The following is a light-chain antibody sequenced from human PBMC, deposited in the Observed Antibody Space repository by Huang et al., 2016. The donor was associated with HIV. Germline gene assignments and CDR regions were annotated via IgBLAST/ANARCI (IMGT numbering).Light chain of an antibody. V-gene: IGKV3-11*01. J-gene: IGKJ2*01. Sequence: VLTQSPATLSLSPGARATLSCRASQSLSSYLAWYQQKPGQPPRLLIYDASTRATGIPARFSGSGSGTDFTLTISSLEPEDFAVYYCQQRSSWLPYTFGQGTKLEI. CDR1: QSLSSY. CDR3: QQRSSWLPYT. CDR2: DAS.